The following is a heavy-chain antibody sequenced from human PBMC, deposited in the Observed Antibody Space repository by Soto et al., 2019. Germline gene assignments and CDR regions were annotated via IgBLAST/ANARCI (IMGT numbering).Heavy chain of an antibody. CDR1: GFTFIIYE. Sequence: GSLRLSCAASGFTFIIYEMNWVRQAPGKGLEWISPVSSTGSAIHYADSVKGRYTIFRDNAKKSLYLQMNSLRVEDTAVYYCASALEDGYNYFEYWGQGALVTVSS. V-gene: IGHV3-48*03. CDR3: ASALEDGYNYFEY. D-gene: IGHD5-12*01. J-gene: IGHJ4*02. CDR2: VSSTGSAI.